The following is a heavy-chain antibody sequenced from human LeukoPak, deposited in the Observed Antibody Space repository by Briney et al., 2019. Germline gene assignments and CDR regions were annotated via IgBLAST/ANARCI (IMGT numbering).Heavy chain of an antibody. CDR2: IIPILGIA. CDR3: ARDVGPPYSGSFDY. D-gene: IGHD1-26*01. Sequence: SVKVSCKGSGGTFISYAISWVGQAPGQGGEWMGRIIPILGIANYAQKFQGRVTINADKSRSTAYMELSSLRSEDTAVYYCARDVGPPYSGSFDYWGQGTLVTVSS. CDR1: GGTFISYA. V-gene: IGHV1-69*04. J-gene: IGHJ4*02.